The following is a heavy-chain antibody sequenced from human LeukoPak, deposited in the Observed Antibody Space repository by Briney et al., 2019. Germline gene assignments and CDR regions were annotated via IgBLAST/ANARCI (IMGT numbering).Heavy chain of an antibody. D-gene: IGHD1-26*01. CDR3: ARESGNYVLY. CDR2: IKNDGSRT. V-gene: IGHV3-74*01. Sequence: PGGSLRLSCAASGFTFSGYWMHWVRQAPGKGLVWVARIKNDGSRTTYADSVKGRFTISRDNAKNTLYLHMNSLRAEDTALYYCARESGNYVLYWGQGTLVTVSS. J-gene: IGHJ4*02. CDR1: GFTFSGYW.